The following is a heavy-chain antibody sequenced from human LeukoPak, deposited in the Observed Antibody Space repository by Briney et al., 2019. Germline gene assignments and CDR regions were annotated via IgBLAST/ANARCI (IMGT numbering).Heavy chain of an antibody. Sequence: PGGSLRLSCAASGFTFSSYSMNWVRQAPGKGLEWVSSISSSSSYIYYADSVKGRFTISRDNAKNSLYLQMNSLRAEDTAVYYCARAYDYVWGSYRPDYWGQGNLVTVSS. CDR3: ARAYDYVWGSYRPDY. CDR2: ISSSSSYI. J-gene: IGHJ4*02. CDR1: GFTFSSYS. V-gene: IGHV3-21*01. D-gene: IGHD3-16*02.